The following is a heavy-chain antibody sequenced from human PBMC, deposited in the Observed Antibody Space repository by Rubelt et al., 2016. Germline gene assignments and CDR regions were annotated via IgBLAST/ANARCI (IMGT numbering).Heavy chain of an antibody. V-gene: IGHV1-2*02. J-gene: IGHJ4*02. CDR2: ITPNSGGT. CDR3: ARSESPGLAY. Sequence: QVQLVQSGAEVKKPGASVKVSCKASGYTFTGYYVHWVRQAPGQGLEWMGWITPNSGGTNYAQKVQGRVTMTRDTSISTAYMELSRLRSDDTAVYYCARSESPGLAYGGQGTLVTVSS. CDR1: GYTFTGYY.